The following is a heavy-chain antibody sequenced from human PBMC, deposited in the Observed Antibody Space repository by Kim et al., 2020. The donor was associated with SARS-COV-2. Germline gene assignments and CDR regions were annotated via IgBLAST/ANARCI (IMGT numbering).Heavy chain of an antibody. CDR1: GFTFSNNA. J-gene: IGHJ4*02. D-gene: IGHD5-18*01. CDR2: ISFDGNTE. CDR3: ARDSSWLPTLFDS. V-gene: IGHV3-30*04. Sequence: GGSLRLSCAASGFTFSNNAMHWVRQAPGKGLEWVAFISFDGNTEYYADSVKGRFTISRDNYRNTVSLQMNSLRAEDTALYYCARDSSWLPTLFDSWGQGILVTVSS.